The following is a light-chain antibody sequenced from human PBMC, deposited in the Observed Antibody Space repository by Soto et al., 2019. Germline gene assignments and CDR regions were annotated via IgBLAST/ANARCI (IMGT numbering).Light chain of an antibody. J-gene: IGKJ4*01. CDR2: GAS. CDR1: QSVSSS. Sequence: EIVMTQSPVTLSVSPGERVTLPCRASQSVSSSLAWYQQKPGQTPRILIYGASTRATGIPARFSGSGPGTEFTLTISSLQSEDFAVYYCQQYNQWPVTFGGGTKVEIK. CDR3: QQYNQWPVT. V-gene: IGKV3-15*01.